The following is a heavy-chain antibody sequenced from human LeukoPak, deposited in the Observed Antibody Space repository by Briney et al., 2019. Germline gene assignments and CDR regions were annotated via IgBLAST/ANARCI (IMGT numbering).Heavy chain of an antibody. D-gene: IGHD3-22*01. CDR3: ARVRVYYYDSSGYYPYYFDY. Sequence: AASVKVSCKASGYAFTSYGISWVRQAPGQGLEWMGWISAYNGNTNYAQKLQGRVTMTTDTSTSTAYMELRSLRSDDTAVYYCARVRVYYYDSSGYYPYYFDYWGQGTLVTVSS. V-gene: IGHV1-18*01. J-gene: IGHJ4*02. CDR1: GYAFTSYG. CDR2: ISAYNGNT.